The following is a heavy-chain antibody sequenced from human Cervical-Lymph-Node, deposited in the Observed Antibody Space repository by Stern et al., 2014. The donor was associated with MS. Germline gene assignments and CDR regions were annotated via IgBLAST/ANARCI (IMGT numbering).Heavy chain of an antibody. CDR2: INPNSGGA. CDR1: GYTFTAYY. D-gene: IGHD2-15*01. J-gene: IGHJ4*02. V-gene: IGHV1-2*06. Sequence: VHLVESGAEVKKPGASVKVSCKASGYTFTAYYMHWVRQAPGQGLEWMGRINPNSGGANYAQKFQGRVTMTRDTSISTAYMELSSLRSDDTAVYYCARGNSCSAGSCLLDYWGQGTLVTVSS. CDR3: ARGNSCSAGSCLLDY.